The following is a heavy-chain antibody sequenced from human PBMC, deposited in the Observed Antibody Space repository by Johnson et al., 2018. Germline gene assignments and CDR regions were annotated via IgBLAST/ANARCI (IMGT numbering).Heavy chain of an antibody. Sequence: QVQLQESGPGLVKPSETLSLTCTVSGGSINTYYWSWIRQPRGKGLDWIGHIYYSGSTNYNPSLKSRVTISVDTAKNQFSLKLNSVTAADTAVYYCARTKGQGLAYACDIWGQGTVVTVSS. V-gene: IGHV4-59*01. CDR1: GGSINTYY. J-gene: IGHJ3*02. CDR3: ARTKGQGLAYACDI. D-gene: IGHD6-19*01. CDR2: IYYSGST.